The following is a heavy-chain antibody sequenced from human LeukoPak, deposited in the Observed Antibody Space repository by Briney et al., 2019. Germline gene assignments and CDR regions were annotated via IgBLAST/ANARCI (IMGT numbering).Heavy chain of an antibody. CDR2: IKSKAYGGTI. Sequence: GGSLRLSCAASGFTFSSTSMSWVRQAPGKGLEWVGRIKSKAYGGTIDYAAPVKGRYTISRDDSKNTLYLQMNSLKTEDTAVYYCATDYGSSISSYYYGMDVWGQGTTVTVSS. CDR1: GFTFSSTS. D-gene: IGHD2-21*01. J-gene: IGHJ6*02. CDR3: ATDYGSSISSYYYGMDV. V-gene: IGHV3-15*01.